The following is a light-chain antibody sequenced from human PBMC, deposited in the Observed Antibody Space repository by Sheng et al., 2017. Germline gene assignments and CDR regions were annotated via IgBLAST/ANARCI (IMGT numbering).Light chain of an antibody. CDR1: QRISSNS. CDR2: GAS. Sequence: PGERATLSCRASQRISSNSLAWYQQKPGQTPSLLIYGASSRATGVPDRFSGSVSGTDFTLVISSLEPEDFAIYYCQHYGHSPTVTFGQGTRLEIK. J-gene: IGKJ5*01. V-gene: IGKV3-20*01. CDR3: QHYGHSPTVT.